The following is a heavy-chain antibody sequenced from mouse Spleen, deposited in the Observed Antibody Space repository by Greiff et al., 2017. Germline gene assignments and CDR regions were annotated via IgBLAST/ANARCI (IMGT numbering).Heavy chain of an antibody. CDR2: INPNNGGT. Sequence: VHVKQSGPELVKPGASVKIPCKASGYTFTDYNMDWVKQSHGKSLEWIGDINPNNGGTIYNQKFKGKATLTVDKSSSTAYMELRSLTSEDTAVYYCAVYYGSRLFAYWGQGTLVTVSA. CDR3: AVYYGSRLFAY. CDR1: GYTFTDYN. V-gene: IGHV1-18*01. J-gene: IGHJ3*01. D-gene: IGHD1-1*01.